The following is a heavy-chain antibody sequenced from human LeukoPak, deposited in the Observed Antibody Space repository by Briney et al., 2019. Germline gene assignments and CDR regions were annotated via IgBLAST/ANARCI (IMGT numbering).Heavy chain of an antibody. Sequence: GGSLRLSCAASGFTFSSYDMHWVRQAPGKGLEWVAVMSYDGSDKHYGDSVKGRFIISRDNSKDTLYLHYCARGTYGLGSHYYYFYGMDVWGQGTTVIVSS. D-gene: IGHD3-10*01. CDR3: YFYGMDV. CDR1: GFTFSSYD. J-gene: IGHJ6*02. V-gene: IGHV3-30*04. CDR2: MSYDGSDK.